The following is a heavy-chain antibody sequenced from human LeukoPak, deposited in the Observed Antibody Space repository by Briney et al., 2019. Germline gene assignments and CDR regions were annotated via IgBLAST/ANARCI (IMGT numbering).Heavy chain of an antibody. CDR2: IIPILGIA. CDR3: ASRGTTGTTGVDY. V-gene: IGHV1-69*02. Sequence: SVKVSCKASGGTFSSYTISWERQAPGQGLEWMGRIIPILGIANYAQKFQGRVTITADKSTSTAYMELSSLRSEDTAVYYCASRGTTGTTGVDYWGQGTLVTVSS. J-gene: IGHJ4*02. CDR1: GGTFSSYT. D-gene: IGHD1-1*01.